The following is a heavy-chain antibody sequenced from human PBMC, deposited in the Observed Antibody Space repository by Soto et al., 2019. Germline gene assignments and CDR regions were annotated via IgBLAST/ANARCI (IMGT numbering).Heavy chain of an antibody. CDR1: GYTFTIYD. Sequence: ASVKVSCKASGYTFTIYDINWVRQATGQGLEWMGWMNPNSGNTGYAQKFQGRVTMTRNTSISTAYMELSSLRSEDTAVYYCARPHSSWDYYYYMDVWGKGTTVTVSS. CDR2: MNPNSGNT. V-gene: IGHV1-8*01. D-gene: IGHD6-13*01. CDR3: ARPHSSWDYYYYMDV. J-gene: IGHJ6*03.